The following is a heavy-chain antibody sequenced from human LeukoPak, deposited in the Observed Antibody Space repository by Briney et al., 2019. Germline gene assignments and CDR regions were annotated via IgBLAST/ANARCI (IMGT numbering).Heavy chain of an antibody. CDR2: ISSSSSYI. J-gene: IGHJ6*02. V-gene: IGHV3-21*01. CDR3: ARDLAYYYGMDV. Sequence: GGSLRLSCAASGFTFSSYSMNWVRQAPGKGGEGVSSISSSSSYIYYADSVKGRFTISRDNAKNSLYLQMNSLRAEDTAVYYCARDLAYYYGMDVWGQGTTVTVSS. CDR1: GFTFSSYS.